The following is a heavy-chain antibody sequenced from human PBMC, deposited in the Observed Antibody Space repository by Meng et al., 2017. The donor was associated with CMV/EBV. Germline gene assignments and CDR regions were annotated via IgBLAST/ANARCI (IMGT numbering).Heavy chain of an antibody. CDR3: ARLRFYYGSGSYYKGIYFDY. D-gene: IGHD3-10*01. Sequence: GESLKISCAASGFTFSGYYMSWIRQAPGKGLEWVSYISSSGSTIYYADSVKGRFTISRDNAKNSLYLQMNSLRAEDTAVYYCARLRFYYGSGSYYKGIYFDYWGQGTLVTVSS. CDR2: ISSSGSTI. CDR1: GFTFSGYY. V-gene: IGHV3-11*04. J-gene: IGHJ4*02.